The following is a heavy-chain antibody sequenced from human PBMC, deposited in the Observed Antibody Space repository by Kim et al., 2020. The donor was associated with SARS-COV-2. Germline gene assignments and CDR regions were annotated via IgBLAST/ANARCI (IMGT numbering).Heavy chain of an antibody. Sequence: SETLSLTCAVYGGSFSGYYWSWIRQPPGKGLEWIGEINHSGSTNYNPSLKSRVTISVDTSKNQFSLKLSSVTAADTAVYYCARGLHMGSSWYSKRSYNWFDPWGQGTLVTVSS. V-gene: IGHV4-34*01. CDR1: GGSFSGYY. D-gene: IGHD6-13*01. J-gene: IGHJ5*02. CDR2: INHSGST. CDR3: ARGLHMGSSWYSKRSYNWFDP.